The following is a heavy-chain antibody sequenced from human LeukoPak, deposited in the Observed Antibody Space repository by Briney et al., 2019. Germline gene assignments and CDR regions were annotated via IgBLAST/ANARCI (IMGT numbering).Heavy chain of an antibody. CDR2: IYYSGST. CDR1: GGSISSGGYY. V-gene: IGHV4-31*03. D-gene: IGHD2-2*01. J-gene: IGHJ5*02. Sequence: SETLSLTCTVSGGSISSGGYYWSWIRQHPGKGLEWIGYIYYSGSTYYNPSLKSRVTISVDTSKNQFSLKLSSVTAADTAVYYCARADCSSTSCYAGENWFDTWGQGTLVTVSS. CDR3: ARADCSSTSCYAGENWFDT.